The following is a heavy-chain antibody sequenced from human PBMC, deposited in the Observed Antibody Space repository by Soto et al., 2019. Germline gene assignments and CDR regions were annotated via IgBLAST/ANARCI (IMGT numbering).Heavy chain of an antibody. CDR1: GFTFSNHA. V-gene: IGHV3-64*01. D-gene: IGHD3-10*01. Sequence: EVQLVESGGGLVQPGGSLRLSCAASGFTFSNHAMHWVRQPPGKGLEYVSAISSDGGSTQYANSVKARFTISRDNSKNTLYLQMGSLRAEDMAVYYCARGSGVWFGELWHWGQGTLVTVSS. CDR2: ISSDGGST. J-gene: IGHJ4*02. CDR3: ARGSGVWFGELWH.